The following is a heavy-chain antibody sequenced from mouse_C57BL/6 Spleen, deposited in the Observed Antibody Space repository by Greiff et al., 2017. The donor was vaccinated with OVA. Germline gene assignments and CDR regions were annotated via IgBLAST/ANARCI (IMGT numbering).Heavy chain of an antibody. CDR1: GFTFSDAW. J-gene: IGHJ1*03. Sequence: EVQVEESGGGLVQPGGSMKLSCAASGFTFSDAWMDWVRQSPEKGLEWVAEIRNKANNHATYYAESVKGRFTISRDDSKSSVYLQMNSLRAEDTGMYYCARLCCGSSSWYFDVWGTGTTVTVSS. V-gene: IGHV6-6*01. CDR3: ARLCCGSSSWYFDV. CDR2: IRNKANNHAT. D-gene: IGHD1-1*01.